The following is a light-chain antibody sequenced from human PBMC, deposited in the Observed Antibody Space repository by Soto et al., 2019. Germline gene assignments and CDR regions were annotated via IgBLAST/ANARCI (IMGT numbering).Light chain of an antibody. J-gene: IGKJ4*01. CDR3: QHYAESPLT. CDR1: QSVGRNY. Sequence: EIVLTQSPGTLSVSPGERATLSCRASQSVGRNYLAWYQQKPGQAPGLLVYGASSRATGIPDRFSGSASGNDFTLNISRLEPEDFVVYYCQHYAESPLTFGGGTKVETK. V-gene: IGKV3-20*01. CDR2: GAS.